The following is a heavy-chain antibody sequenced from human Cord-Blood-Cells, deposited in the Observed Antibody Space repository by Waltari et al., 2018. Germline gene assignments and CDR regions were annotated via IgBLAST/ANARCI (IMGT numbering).Heavy chain of an antibody. D-gene: IGHD5-12*01. CDR1: GGSISSSSYY. CDR2: IYYSGST. Sequence: QLQLQESGPGLVKPSETLSLTCTVSGGSISSSSYYWGWIRQPPGKGLEWIGSIYYSGSTYYNPSLKSRVTISVDTSKNQFSLKLSSVTAADTVVYYCARRGDEGVATYYFDYWGQGTLVTVSS. J-gene: IGHJ4*02. CDR3: ARRGDEGVATYYFDY. V-gene: IGHV4-39*01.